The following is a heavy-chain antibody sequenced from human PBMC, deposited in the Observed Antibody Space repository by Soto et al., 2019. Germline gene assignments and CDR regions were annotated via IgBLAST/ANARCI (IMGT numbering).Heavy chain of an antibody. CDR3: AKVWDRTAYYYYFDN. CDR2: ISSSGVNT. Sequence: PGGSLRLSCAASGFTFNTYAMTWVRQAPGKGLEWVSAISSSGVNTYYADSVEGRFTISRDNSKNTLYLQMNSLRAEDTAVYSCAKVWDRTAYYYYFDNWGQGTLVTVSS. CDR1: GFTFNTYA. J-gene: IGHJ4*02. V-gene: IGHV3-23*01. D-gene: IGHD3-22*01.